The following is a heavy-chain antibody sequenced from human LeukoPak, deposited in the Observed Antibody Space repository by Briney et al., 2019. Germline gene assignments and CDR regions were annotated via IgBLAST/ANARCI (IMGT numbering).Heavy chain of an antibody. Sequence: GGSLRLPCAASGFTFSSYSMNWVRQAPGKGLEWVSSISSSSSYIYYADSVRGRFTISRDNAKNSLYLQMNSLRAEDTAVYYCAREKGWIQLWFDYWGQGTLVTVSS. V-gene: IGHV3-21*01. CDR3: AREKGWIQLWFDY. CDR2: ISSSSSYI. CDR1: GFTFSSYS. D-gene: IGHD5-18*01. J-gene: IGHJ4*02.